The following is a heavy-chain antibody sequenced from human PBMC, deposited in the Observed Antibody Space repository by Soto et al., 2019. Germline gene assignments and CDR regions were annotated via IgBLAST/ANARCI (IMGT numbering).Heavy chain of an antibody. J-gene: IGHJ1*01. CDR3: AHLLYCSGGSSYSEYLPH. V-gene: IGHV2-5*02. CDR2: IYCVDDK. CDR1: GFSLSTSGVG. D-gene: IGHD2-15*01. Sequence: QITLKESGPTLVKPTQTLTLTCTFSGFSLSTSGVGVGWIRQPPGKALAWLALIYCVDDKRHSPSLKSWLTITKDNSKNPVVLTMPNTDPVDTTTYYRAHLLYCSGGSSYSEYLPHWGQGTLVTVSS.